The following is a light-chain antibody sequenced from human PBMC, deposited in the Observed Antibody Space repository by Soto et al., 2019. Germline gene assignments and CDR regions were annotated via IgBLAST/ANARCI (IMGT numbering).Light chain of an antibody. V-gene: IGKV3-15*01. Sequence: IVLTQSPATLSVSPGERATLSCRASQGVGSNLAWYQQRPGQAPRLLSYDASTRATGIPDRFSGGGSGTEFTLTSSSLQSDDFAVYYCQHFNIWPHMPTFGGGTKLESK. CDR2: DAS. CDR3: QHFNIWPHMPT. CDR1: QGVGSN. J-gene: IGKJ4*01.